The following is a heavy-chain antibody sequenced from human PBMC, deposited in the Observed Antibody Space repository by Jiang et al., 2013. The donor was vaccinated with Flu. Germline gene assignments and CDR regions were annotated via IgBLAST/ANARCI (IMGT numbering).Heavy chain of an antibody. D-gene: IGHD3-22*01. Sequence: GSGLVKPSGTLSLTCAVSGGSISSSNWWSWVRQPPGKGLEWIGEIYHSGSTNYNPSLKSRVTISVDKSKNQFSLKLSSVTAADTAVYYCARAWSFRVNYYDSSGYYGSGNDAFDIWGQGTMVTVSS. J-gene: IGHJ3*02. CDR2: IYHSGST. CDR3: ARAWSFRVNYYDSSGYYGSGNDAFDI. V-gene: IGHV4-4*02. CDR1: GGSISSSNW.